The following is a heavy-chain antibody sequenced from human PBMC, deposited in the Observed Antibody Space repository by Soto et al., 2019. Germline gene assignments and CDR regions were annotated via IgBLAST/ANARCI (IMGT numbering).Heavy chain of an antibody. D-gene: IGHD3-16*01. J-gene: IGHJ6*02. CDR1: GYTFTSYG. V-gene: IGHV1-18*01. CDR3: ARDSAYYDYVWGSADYYGMDV. Sequence: ASVKVSCKASGYTFTSYGISWVRQAPGQGLEWMGWISAYNGNTNYAQKLQGRVTMTTDTSTSTAYMELRSLRSDDTAVYYCARDSAYYDYVWGSADYYGMDVWAQGTTVTVSS. CDR2: ISAYNGNT.